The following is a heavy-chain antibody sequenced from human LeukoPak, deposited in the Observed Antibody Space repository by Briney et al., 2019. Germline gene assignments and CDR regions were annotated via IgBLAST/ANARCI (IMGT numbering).Heavy chain of an antibody. J-gene: IGHJ4*02. D-gene: IGHD3-10*01. Sequence: GGSLRLSCAASGFTFSSYSMNWVRQAPGKGLEWVSYISSSSSTIYYADSVKGRLTISRDNAKNSLYLQMNSLRAEDTAVYYCARGSVWKGEYYFDYWGQGTLVTVSS. CDR2: ISSSSSTI. CDR1: GFTFSSYS. V-gene: IGHV3-48*01. CDR3: ARGSVWKGEYYFDY.